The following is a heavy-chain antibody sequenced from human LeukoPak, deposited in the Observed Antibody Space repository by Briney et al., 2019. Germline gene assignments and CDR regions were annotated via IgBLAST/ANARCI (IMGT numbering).Heavy chain of an antibody. CDR1: GGTFSSYA. V-gene: IGHV1-69*13. CDR2: IIPIFGTA. Sequence: ASVKVSCKASGGTFSSYAISWVRQAPGQGLEWMGGIIPIFGTANYAQKFQGRVTITADESTSTAYMELSSLRSEDTAVYYCARDLGTMVRGDESFDYWGQGTLVTVSS. J-gene: IGHJ4*02. CDR3: ARDLGTMVRGDESFDY. D-gene: IGHD3-10*01.